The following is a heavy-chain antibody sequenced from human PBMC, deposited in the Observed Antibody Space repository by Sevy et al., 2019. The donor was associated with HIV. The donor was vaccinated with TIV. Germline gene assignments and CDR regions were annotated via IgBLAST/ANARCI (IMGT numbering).Heavy chain of an antibody. CDR2: ISSSSSYT. J-gene: IGHJ3*02. D-gene: IGHD1-1*01. V-gene: IGHV3-11*06. CDR1: GFTFSDYY. Sequence: GGSLRLSCAASGFTFSDYYMSWIRQAPGKGLEWVSYISSSSSYTNYADSVKGRFTISRDNAKNSLYLQMNSLRAEDTAVYYCARDCSRAWMFTGGAFDIWGQGTMVTVSS. CDR3: ARDCSRAWMFTGGAFDI.